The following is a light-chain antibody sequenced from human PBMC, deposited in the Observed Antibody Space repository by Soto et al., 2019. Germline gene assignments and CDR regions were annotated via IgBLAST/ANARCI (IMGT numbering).Light chain of an antibody. CDR1: PIEVGGYSY. J-gene: IGLJ1*01. CDR2: GVS. V-gene: IGLV2-11*01. Sequence: QSVLTQPRSVSASPGQAVTLSCTGTPIEVGGYSYVFGYQHHPGKAPKLMIYGVSARPSGVPDRFSGSKSGNTASLTISGLQAEDEADYYCCSYAGTPYVFGTGTKVTVL. CDR3: CSYAGTPYV.